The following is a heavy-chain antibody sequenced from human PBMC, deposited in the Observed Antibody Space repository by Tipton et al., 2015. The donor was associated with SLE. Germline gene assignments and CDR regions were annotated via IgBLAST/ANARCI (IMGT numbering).Heavy chain of an antibody. CDR1: SGSISNYY. D-gene: IGHD3-3*01. CDR2: VLYTGGT. J-gene: IGHJ2*01. Sequence: TLSLTCTVSSGSISNYYWSWIRQPPGKGLEWIGYVLYTGGTNYNPSLRSRVAISVDTPKNQFSLSLMSMTAADTAVYYCARGGTDYDVWLGCPYFDLWGRGTLVTVSS. V-gene: IGHV4-59*08. CDR3: ARGGTDYDVWLGCPYFDL.